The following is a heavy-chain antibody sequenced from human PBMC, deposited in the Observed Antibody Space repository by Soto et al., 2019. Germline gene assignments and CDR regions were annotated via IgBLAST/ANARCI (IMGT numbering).Heavy chain of an antibody. Sequence: QVQLQESGPGLVKPSGTLSLTCTVSGGSISSSNWWSWVRQTPGKGLEWIAEIYHSGNSNYNPSLRSRVTISVVKSKNQFSLNLSPVTAADTAIYYCARRKSTPNDACESWGQGTMVTVSS. CDR3: ARRKSTPNDACES. J-gene: IGHJ3*02. CDR1: GGSISSSNW. CDR2: IYHSGNS. V-gene: IGHV4-4*02.